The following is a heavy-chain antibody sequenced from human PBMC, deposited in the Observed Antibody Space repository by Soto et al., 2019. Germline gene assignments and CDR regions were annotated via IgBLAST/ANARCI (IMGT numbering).Heavy chain of an antibody. CDR1: GGTFSSYA. Sequence: SVKVSCKASGGTFSSYAISWVRQAPGQGLEWMGGIIPIFGTANYAQKFQGRVTITADESTSTAYMELSSLRSEDTAVYYCARDRSVGATRYYGMDVWGQGTTVTV. V-gene: IGHV1-69*13. D-gene: IGHD1-26*01. CDR3: ARDRSVGATRYYGMDV. J-gene: IGHJ6*02. CDR2: IIPIFGTA.